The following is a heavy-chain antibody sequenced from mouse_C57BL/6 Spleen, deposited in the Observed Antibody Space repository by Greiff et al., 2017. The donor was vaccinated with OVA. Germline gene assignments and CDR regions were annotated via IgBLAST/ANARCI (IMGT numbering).Heavy chain of an antibody. Sequence: ESGPGLVKPSQSLSLTCSVTGYSITSGYYWNWIRQFPGNKLEWMGYISYDGSNNYNPSLKNRISITRDTSKNQFFLKLNSVTTEDTATYYCARSYDGPYFDYWGKGTTLTVSS. D-gene: IGHD2-3*01. V-gene: IGHV3-6*01. CDR3: ARSYDGPYFDY. J-gene: IGHJ2*01. CDR2: ISYDGSN. CDR1: GYSITSGYY.